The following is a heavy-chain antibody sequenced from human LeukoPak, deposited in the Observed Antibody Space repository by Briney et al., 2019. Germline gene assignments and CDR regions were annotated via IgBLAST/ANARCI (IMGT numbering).Heavy chain of an antibody. CDR3: ARRVVRGVIITSEAFDI. CDR1: GGSITNYY. J-gene: IGHJ3*02. V-gene: IGHV4-59*08. CDR2: IYYTGST. Sequence: SETLSLTCAVSGGSITNYYWSWIRQPPGRGLEWIRYIYYTGSTNYNPSLKSRVTISMDTSNNQFSLRLSSVTAADTAVYYCARRVVRGVIITSEAFDIWGQGTMVTVSS. D-gene: IGHD3-10*01.